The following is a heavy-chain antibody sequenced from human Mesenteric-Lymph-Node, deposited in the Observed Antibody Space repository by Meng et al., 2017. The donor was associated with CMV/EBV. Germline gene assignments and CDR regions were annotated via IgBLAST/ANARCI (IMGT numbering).Heavy chain of an antibody. J-gene: IGHJ1*01. CDR2: MNQDASEK. V-gene: IGHV3-7*01. CDR3: GYSSGCYRDH. CDR1: GFNLNRFW. D-gene: IGHD6-19*01. Sequence: GGSLRLSCAASGFNLNRFWMTWVRQAPGRGLDWLANMNQDASEKFYVDSVKGRFAISRDNAKNSMYLQMNSLRVEDTAVYNCGYSSGCYRDHWGQGTLVTVSS.